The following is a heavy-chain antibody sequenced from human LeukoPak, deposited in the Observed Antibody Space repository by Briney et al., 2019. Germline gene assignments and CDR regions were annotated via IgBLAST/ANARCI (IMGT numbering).Heavy chain of an antibody. V-gene: IGHV4-39*06. CDR2: LYYSGST. Sequence: SETLSLTCTVSGGSISSSSDYWGWVRQPPGRGLEWIGSLYYSGSTYYNPSLKSRVTISVDRSKNQFALRLSSVTAADTAVYYCARVAAAAGTFFIDYYYYMDVWGKGTTVTVSS. D-gene: IGHD6-13*01. CDR3: ARVAAAAGTFFIDYYYYMDV. CDR1: GGSISSSSDY. J-gene: IGHJ6*03.